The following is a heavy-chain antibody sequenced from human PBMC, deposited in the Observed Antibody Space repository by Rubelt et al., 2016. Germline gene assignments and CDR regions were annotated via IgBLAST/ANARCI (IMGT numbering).Heavy chain of an antibody. J-gene: IGHJ4*02. CDR1: GGSFSGYY. CDR2: INHSGST. V-gene: IGHV4-34*01. CDR3: ASFFLDYFDY. D-gene: IGHD2/OR15-2a*01. Sequence: QVLLQQWGAGLLKPSQTLSLTCAVYGGSFSGYYWSWIRQPPGKGLEWIGEINHSGSTNYNPSLKSRVTISVDTSKNQFSPKLSSVTAADTAVYYCASFFLDYFDYWGQGTLVTVSS.